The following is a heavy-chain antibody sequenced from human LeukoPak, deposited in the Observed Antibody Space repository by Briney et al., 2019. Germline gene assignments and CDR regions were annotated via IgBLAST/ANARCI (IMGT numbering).Heavy chain of an antibody. D-gene: IGHD2-15*01. CDR3: ARGGYCSGGSCSIDAFDT. CDR2: IYTSGST. Sequence: SETLSLTCTVSGGSISSGSYYWSWIRQPAGKGLEWIGRIYTSGSTNYNPSLKSRVTISVDTSKNQFSLKLSSVTAADTAVYYCARGGYCSGGSCSIDAFDTWGQGTMVTVSS. CDR1: GGSISSGSYY. V-gene: IGHV4-61*02. J-gene: IGHJ3*02.